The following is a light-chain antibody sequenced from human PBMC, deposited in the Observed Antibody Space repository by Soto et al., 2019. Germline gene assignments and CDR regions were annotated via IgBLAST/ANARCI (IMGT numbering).Light chain of an antibody. J-gene: IGKJ4*01. CDR1: QSVSSSY. V-gene: IGKV3D-20*02. Sequence: LTQSPGTLSLYPGERATLSCRASQSVSSSYLAWYQQKPGQAPRLLIYGASSRATGIPDRFSGSGSGTDFTLTISSPEPEDFAVYYCHQRSNWPLTFGGGTKVDIK. CDR3: HQRSNWPLT. CDR2: GAS.